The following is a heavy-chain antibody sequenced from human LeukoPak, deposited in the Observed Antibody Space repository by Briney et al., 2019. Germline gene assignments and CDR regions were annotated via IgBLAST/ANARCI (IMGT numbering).Heavy chain of an antibody. V-gene: IGHV1-2*02. CDR3: ARDTAATKDAFDI. Sequence: ASVKVSCKASGYTFTGYYMHWVRQAPGQGLEWMGWINPNGGATNSAQKFQDRVTMTRDTSISTAHMELSSLRSDDTAVYYCARDTAATKDAFDIWGQGTMVTVSS. J-gene: IGHJ3*02. D-gene: IGHD1-14*01. CDR1: GYTFTGYY. CDR2: INPNGGAT.